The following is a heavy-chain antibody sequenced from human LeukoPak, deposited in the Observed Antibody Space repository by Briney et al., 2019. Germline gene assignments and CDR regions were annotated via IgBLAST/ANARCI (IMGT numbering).Heavy chain of an antibody. CDR2: IIPILGIA. CDR3: ARDLGSGSWNYYYYGMDV. CDR1: GGTFSSYA. D-gene: IGHD6-13*01. J-gene: IGHJ6*02. Sequence: SVKVSCKASGGTFSSYAISWVRQAPGQGLEWMGRIIPILGIANYAQKFQGRVTITADKSTSTAYMELSSLRSEDTAVYYRARDLGSGSWNYYYYGMDVWGQGTTVTVSS. V-gene: IGHV1-69*04.